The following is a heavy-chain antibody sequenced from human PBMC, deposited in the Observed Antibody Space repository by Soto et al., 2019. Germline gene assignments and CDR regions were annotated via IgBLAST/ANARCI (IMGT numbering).Heavy chain of an antibody. D-gene: IGHD2-15*01. Sequence: EVKLVETGGGLIQHGGSLRLSCAASGFTVSSNYMSWVRQAPGKGLEWVSVIYSGGSTYYEDSVKGRFTISRDNAKNTLYLQMNSLRAEDTAVYYCASDNRGNWSGGSRPGTLYYYYGMDFWGQGTTVTVAS. CDR1: GFTVSSNY. CDR2: IYSGGST. J-gene: IGHJ6*02. V-gene: IGHV3-53*02. CDR3: ASDNRGNWSGGSRPGTLYYYYGMDF.